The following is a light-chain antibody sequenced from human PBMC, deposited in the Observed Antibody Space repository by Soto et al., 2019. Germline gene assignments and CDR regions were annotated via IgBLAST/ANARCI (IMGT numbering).Light chain of an antibody. CDR3: QQYNNLPHWT. V-gene: IGKV3-15*01. CDR2: GAS. Sequence: EIVMTQSPATLSVSPGERATLSCRASQSVSSNLAWYQQKPGQAPRLLIYGASTRATGIPARFSGSGSGTEFTLTISSLQSEDFTVYYCQQYNNLPHWTFGQGTKVEIK. J-gene: IGKJ1*01. CDR1: QSVSSN.